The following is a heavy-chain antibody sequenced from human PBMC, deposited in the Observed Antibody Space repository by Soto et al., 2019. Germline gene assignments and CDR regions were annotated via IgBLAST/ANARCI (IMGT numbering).Heavy chain of an antibody. Sequence: ESGGGVVQPGRSLRLSCAASGFSFNTYGMHWVRQAPGKGLEWVAVISYNGDKTFYADSVKGRFTISRDNSQSTLNLQMNSLRPEDTAVYYCARDRIRGPSYFDYWGQGTLVTVSS. CDR3: ARDRIRGPSYFDY. CDR1: GFSFNTYG. V-gene: IGHV3-30*03. CDR2: ISYNGDKT. D-gene: IGHD3-10*01. J-gene: IGHJ4*02.